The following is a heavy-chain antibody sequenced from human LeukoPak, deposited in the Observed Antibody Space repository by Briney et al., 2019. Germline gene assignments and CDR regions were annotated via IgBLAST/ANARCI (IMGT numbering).Heavy chain of an antibody. CDR2: IYTSGST. V-gene: IGHV4-4*09. CDR1: GGSISSYY. CDR3: GTAMVGGYFDY. Sequence: SETLSLTCTVSGGSISSYYWSWIRQPPGKGLEGIGYIYTSGSTNYNPSLKSRVTISVDTSKNQFSLKLSSVTAADTAVYYCGTAMVGGYFDYWGQGTLVTVSS. D-gene: IGHD5-18*01. J-gene: IGHJ4*02.